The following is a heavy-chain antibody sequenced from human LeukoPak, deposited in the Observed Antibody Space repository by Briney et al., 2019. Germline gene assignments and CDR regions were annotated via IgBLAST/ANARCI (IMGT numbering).Heavy chain of an antibody. CDR2: IYYSGST. CDR3: ARFYDFWSGYANDAFDI. Sequence: SETLSLTCTVSGGSISSYYWSWIRQPPGKGLEWIGYIYYSGSTNYNPSLKSRVTISIDTSKNQFSLKLSSVTAADTAVYYCARFYDFWSGYANDAFDIWGQGTMVTVSS. V-gene: IGHV4-59*01. D-gene: IGHD3-3*01. J-gene: IGHJ3*02. CDR1: GGSISSYY.